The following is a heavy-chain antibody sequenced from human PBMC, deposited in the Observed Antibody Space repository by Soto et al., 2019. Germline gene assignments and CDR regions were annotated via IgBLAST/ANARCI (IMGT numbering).Heavy chain of an antibody. J-gene: IGHJ6*03. Sequence: QVQLVQSGAEVKKPGASVKVSCKASGYTFTSYGISWVRQAPGQGLEWMGWISAYNGNTNYAQKLQGRVTMTTDTSTSTAYMELRRLRSDDTAVYYCARLVVVAATRVYYCYYMDVWGKGTTVTVSS. V-gene: IGHV1-18*01. CDR3: ARLVVVAATRVYYCYYMDV. CDR2: ISAYNGNT. D-gene: IGHD2-15*01. CDR1: GYTFTSYG.